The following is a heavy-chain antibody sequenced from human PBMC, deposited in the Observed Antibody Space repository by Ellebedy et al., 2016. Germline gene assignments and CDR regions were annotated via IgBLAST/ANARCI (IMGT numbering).Heavy chain of an antibody. CDR2: ISAYNGNT. CDR1: GYTFTSYG. V-gene: IGHV1-18*01. D-gene: IGHD3-16*01. CDR3: ARGYSDNYHLDY. Sequence: ASVKVSCKASGYTFTSYGISWVRQAPGQGLEWMGWISAYNGNTNYAQKLQGRVTMTTDTSTSTVYMELSSLRSEDAAVYYCARGYSDNYHLDYWGQGTLVTVSS. J-gene: IGHJ4*02.